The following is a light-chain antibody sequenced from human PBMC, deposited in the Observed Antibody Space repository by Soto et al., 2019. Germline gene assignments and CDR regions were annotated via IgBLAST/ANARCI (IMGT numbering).Light chain of an antibody. Sequence: AIQMTQSPSSLSASIGDRVTITCRASQGIGNDLGWYQQKPGKAPKLLIYAISSLQDGVPSRFSGSGSVTDFTLTIRSLQPEDSATYYCLQDYDFPYTLGQGTKLEIK. CDR2: AIS. V-gene: IGKV1-6*01. CDR3: LQDYDFPYT. CDR1: QGIGND. J-gene: IGKJ2*01.